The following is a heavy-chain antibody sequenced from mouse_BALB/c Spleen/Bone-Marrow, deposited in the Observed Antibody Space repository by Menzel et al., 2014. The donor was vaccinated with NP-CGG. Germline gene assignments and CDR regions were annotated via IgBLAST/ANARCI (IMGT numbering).Heavy chain of an antibody. Sequence: VQLQQSGAERVKPGASVKLSCRPSGYTFTSYWMHWGKQRPGQGLEWIGEISPNNGRTNYNEKFRNKATLTVDKSSSTAYMQLSSLTSEDSAVYYCAKYYNWYFGVWGAGTTVTVSS. CDR1: GYTFTSYW. V-gene: IGHV1S81*02. CDR2: ISPNNGRT. CDR3: AKYYNWYFGV. D-gene: IGHD1-1*01. J-gene: IGHJ1*01.